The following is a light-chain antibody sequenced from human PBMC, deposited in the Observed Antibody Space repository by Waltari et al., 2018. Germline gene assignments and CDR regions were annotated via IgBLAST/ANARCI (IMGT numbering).Light chain of an antibody. J-gene: IGLJ3*02. CDR3: NSYTGSSSWV. CDR1: SRDVGFYNY. Sequence: QSALTQPTSVSGSPGQSITISCTGTSRDVGFYNYVSWYRQYPGKVPQLLIYDVSDRPLGVFGPFRGPKSGKTASLTISGLQADDEADYYCNSYTGSSSWVFGGGTKLTVL. V-gene: IGLV2-14*01. CDR2: DVS.